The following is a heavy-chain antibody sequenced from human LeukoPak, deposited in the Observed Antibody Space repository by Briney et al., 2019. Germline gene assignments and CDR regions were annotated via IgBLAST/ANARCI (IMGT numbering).Heavy chain of an antibody. Sequence: PGGSLRLSCAASGFTFSSYAMSWVRQAPGKGLEWVTFISFDGTNKYYRDSVKGRFTISRDNSRNTLYLQMNSLRAEDTAVYYCAKIQHAYSGSPPGIWGQGTMVTVSS. CDR1: GFTFSSYA. V-gene: IGHV3-30*18. CDR2: ISFDGTNK. J-gene: IGHJ3*02. D-gene: IGHD1-26*01. CDR3: AKIQHAYSGSPPGI.